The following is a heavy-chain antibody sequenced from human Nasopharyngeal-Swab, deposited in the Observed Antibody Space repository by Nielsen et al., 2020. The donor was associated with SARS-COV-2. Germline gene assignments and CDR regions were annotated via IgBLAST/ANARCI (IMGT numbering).Heavy chain of an antibody. CDR2: TNWNGVNT. D-gene: IGHD2-2*01. V-gene: IGHV3-9*01. J-gene: IGHJ3*01. CDR1: GFPFDDFA. CDR3: AKTSASTSSRSSNVPFDL. Sequence: SLKISCEVSGFPFDDFAMHWVRQDPGQGLEWVAGTNWNGVNTDYADSVEGRFTIFRDNAKSSLYLQMNSLRPDDTAFFYCAKTSASTSSRSSNVPFDLWSQGTMVTVSS.